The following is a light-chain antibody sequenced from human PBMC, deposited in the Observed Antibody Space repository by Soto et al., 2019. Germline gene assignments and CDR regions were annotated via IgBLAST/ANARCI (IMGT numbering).Light chain of an antibody. J-gene: IGKJ4*01. Sequence: DIQMTQSPSTLSASVGDRVTMTCRASQSISSWLAWYQQKPGKAPKLLIYDASSLESGVPSRFSGSGSGTEFTLTISSLQPDDFATYYCQQYNSYSSLTFGGGTKVDIK. CDR1: QSISSW. CDR3: QQYNSYSSLT. V-gene: IGKV1-5*01. CDR2: DAS.